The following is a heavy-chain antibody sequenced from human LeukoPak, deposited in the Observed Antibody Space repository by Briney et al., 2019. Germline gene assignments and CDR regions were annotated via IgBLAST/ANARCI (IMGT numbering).Heavy chain of an antibody. D-gene: IGHD3-22*01. Sequence: VASVKLSCKVSGYTFTDYYMQWVQQAPGKGLEWMGLVDPEDGETIYAEKFQGRVTITADTSTDTAYMELSSLRSEDTAVYYCATPESGYLLRCLACWGQGTLVTVSS. CDR3: ATPESGYLLRCLAC. V-gene: IGHV1-69-2*01. CDR2: VDPEDGET. CDR1: GYTFTDYY. J-gene: IGHJ4*01.